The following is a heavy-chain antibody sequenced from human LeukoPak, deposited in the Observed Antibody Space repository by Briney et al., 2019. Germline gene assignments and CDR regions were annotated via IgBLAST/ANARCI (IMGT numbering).Heavy chain of an antibody. CDR1: GASTTDNNFY. CDR2: IFNGGSP. Sequence: KPSETLSLTCNVSGASTTDNNFYWNWIRQPAGESPEWIARIFNGGSPNYNPSLMSRVTISMDTSTNQFSLKVNAVTAADTAIYYCARGVVSPRFFDYMDVWGKGTPVTASS. V-gene: IGHV4-61*02. J-gene: IGHJ6*03. D-gene: IGHD2-15*01. CDR3: ARGVVSPRFFDYMDV.